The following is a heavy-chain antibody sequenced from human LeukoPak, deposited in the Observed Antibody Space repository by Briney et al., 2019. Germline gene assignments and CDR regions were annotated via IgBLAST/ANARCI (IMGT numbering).Heavy chain of an antibody. CDR2: IYSGGST. CDR3: ASYYGDFEGYFDY. Sequence: GGSLRLSCAASGFTVSSNYMSWVRQAPGKGLEWVSVIYSGGSTYYADSVKGRFTISRDNSKNTLYLQMNSLRAEDTAVYYCASYYGDFEGYFDYWGQGTLVTVSS. D-gene: IGHD4-17*01. V-gene: IGHV3-53*01. J-gene: IGHJ4*02. CDR1: GFTVSSNY.